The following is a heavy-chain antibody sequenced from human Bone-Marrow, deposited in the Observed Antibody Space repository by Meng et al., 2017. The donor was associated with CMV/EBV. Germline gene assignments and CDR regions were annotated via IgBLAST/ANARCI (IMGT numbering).Heavy chain of an antibody. Sequence: ASVKVSCKASGYTLTGYYMHGVRQAPGQGLEWMGWINPNSGGTNYAQKFQGRVTMTRDTSISTAYMGLSRLRSDDTAVYYCARGYCSSTSCYPRSLMKRSFDYWGQGTLVTVSS. D-gene: IGHD2-2*01. CDR2: INPNSGGT. V-gene: IGHV1-2*02. CDR1: GYTLTGYY. J-gene: IGHJ4*02. CDR3: ARGYCSSTSCYPRSLMKRSFDY.